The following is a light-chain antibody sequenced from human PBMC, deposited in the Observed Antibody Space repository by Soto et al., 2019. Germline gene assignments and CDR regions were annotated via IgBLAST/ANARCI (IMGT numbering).Light chain of an antibody. CDR1: SCDVGGYDF. CDR3: YSYTSSRSAV. J-gene: IGLJ2*01. V-gene: IGLV2-14*01. CDR2: DVN. Sequence: QSALTQPASVSGSPGQSITIPCTGTSCDVGGYDFVSWYQQYPGKAPKLMIYDVNNRPSGVSNRFSGSKSGNTASLTISELQAEDEADYYCYSYTSSRSAVFGGGTKLTVL.